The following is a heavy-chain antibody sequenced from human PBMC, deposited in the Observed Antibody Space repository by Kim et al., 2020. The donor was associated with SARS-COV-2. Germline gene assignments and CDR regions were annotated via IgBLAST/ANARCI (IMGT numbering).Heavy chain of an antibody. CDR2: ISSSSSTI. V-gene: IGHV3-48*02. J-gene: IGHJ6*02. D-gene: IGHD3-10*01. CDR1: GFTFSSYS. CDR3: AREYYGSGTKWGYYYYYGMDV. Sequence: GGSLRLSCAASGFTFSSYSMNWVRQAPGKGLEWVSYISSSSSTIYYADSVKGRFTISRDNAKNSLYLQMNSLRDEDTAVYYCAREYYGSGTKWGYYYYYGMDVWGQGTTVTVSS.